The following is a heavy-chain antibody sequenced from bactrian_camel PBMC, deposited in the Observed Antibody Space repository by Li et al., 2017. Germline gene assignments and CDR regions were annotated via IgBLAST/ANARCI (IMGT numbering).Heavy chain of an antibody. Sequence: QLVESGGGSVQDGASLRLSCAVSGYDPLYLCMGWFRQAPGKGREGVAVINRRGTIRYADFVTGRFTISKVDAEKTLYLQMNSLKPEDTATYYCAAGQGVGWCLDVIRVGAEADFDYWGQGTQVTVS. V-gene: IGHV3S53*01. CDR1: GYDPLYLC. D-gene: IGHD5*01. CDR3: AAGQGVGWCLDVIRVGAEADFDY. CDR2: INRRGTI. J-gene: IGHJ6*01.